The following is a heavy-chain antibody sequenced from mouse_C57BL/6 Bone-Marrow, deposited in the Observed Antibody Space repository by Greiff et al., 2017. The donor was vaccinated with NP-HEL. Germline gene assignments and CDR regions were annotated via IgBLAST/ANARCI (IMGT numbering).Heavy chain of an antibody. J-gene: IGHJ2*01. CDR1: GFNIKDDY. D-gene: IGHD2-4*01. CDR3: TYYDYVY. Sequence: VQLKVSGAELVRPGASVKLSCTASGFNIKDDYMHWVKQRPEQGLEWIGWVDPENGDTEYASKFQGKATITADTSSNTAYLQLSSQTSEDAAVYYCTYYDYVYWGQGTTLTVSS. CDR2: VDPENGDT. V-gene: IGHV14-4*01.